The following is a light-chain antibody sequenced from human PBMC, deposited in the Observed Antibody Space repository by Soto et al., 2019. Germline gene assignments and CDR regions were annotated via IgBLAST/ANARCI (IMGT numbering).Light chain of an antibody. CDR2: DAS. CDR3: QQFNTKPLT. Sequence: IQLTQSPSTLSASVGDRVTITCRARQGIGTDLAWYHQRPGNSPDLLVYDASTLQSGVPSRFSGSGSETDFSLTISGLQPEDFGHYYCQQFNTKPLTFGGGTRVEIK. V-gene: IGKV1-13*02. CDR1: QGIGTD. J-gene: IGKJ4*01.